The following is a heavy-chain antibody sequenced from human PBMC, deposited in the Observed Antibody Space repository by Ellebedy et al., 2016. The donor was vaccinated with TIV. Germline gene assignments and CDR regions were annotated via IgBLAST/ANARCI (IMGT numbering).Heavy chain of an antibody. V-gene: IGHV4-4*07. D-gene: IGHD1-26*01. CDR2: IYTSGST. J-gene: IGHJ4*02. CDR1: GGSISSYY. Sequence: SETLSLTXTVSGGSISSYYWSWIRQPAGKGLEWIGRIYTSGSTNYNPSLKSRVTMSVDTSKNQFSLKLSSVTAADTAVYYCARGPKWDLPVTPFDYWGQGILVTVSS. CDR3: ARGPKWDLPVTPFDY.